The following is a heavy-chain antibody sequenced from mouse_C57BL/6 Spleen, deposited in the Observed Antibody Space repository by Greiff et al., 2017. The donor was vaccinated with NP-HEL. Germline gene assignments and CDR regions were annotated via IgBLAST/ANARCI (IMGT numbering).Heavy chain of an antibody. V-gene: IGHV1-64*01. D-gene: IGHD1-1*01. CDR2: IHPNSGST. Sequence: QVQLQQPGAELVKPGASVKLSRKASGYTFTSYWMHWVKQRPGQGLEWIGMIHPNSGSTNYNEKFKSKATLTVDKSSSTAYMQLSSLTSEDSAVYYCARNEVVATRGNAMDYWGQGTSVTVSS. CDR1: GYTFTSYW. J-gene: IGHJ4*01. CDR3: ARNEVVATRGNAMDY.